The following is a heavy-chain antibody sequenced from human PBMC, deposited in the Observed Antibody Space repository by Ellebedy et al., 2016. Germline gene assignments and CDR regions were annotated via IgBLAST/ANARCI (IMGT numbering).Heavy chain of an antibody. V-gene: IGHV3-23*01. CDR1: GLRFSDLF. J-gene: IGHJ4*02. CDR2: ISAGGDDT. CDR3: REGHYSDV. Sequence: GESLKISXATSGLRFSDLFMSWVRQAPGKGLQWFSTISAGGDDTYLADSVKGRFTISRDNSRNILYLQMSSLRDEDSAIYYCREGHYSDVWGQGTQVTVSA.